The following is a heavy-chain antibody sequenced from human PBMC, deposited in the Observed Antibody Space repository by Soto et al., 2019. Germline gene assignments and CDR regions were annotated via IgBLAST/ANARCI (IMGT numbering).Heavy chain of an antibody. CDR2: IGTAGDT. D-gene: IGHD6-13*01. CDR1: GFTFSSYD. Sequence: GGSLRLSCAASGFTFSSYDMHWVRQATGKGLEWVSAIGTAGDTYYPGSVKGRFTISRENAKNSLYLQMNSLRAGDTAVYYCARAVSAAGTVPWFDPWGQGTLVTVSS. V-gene: IGHV3-13*01. J-gene: IGHJ5*02. CDR3: ARAVSAAGTVPWFDP.